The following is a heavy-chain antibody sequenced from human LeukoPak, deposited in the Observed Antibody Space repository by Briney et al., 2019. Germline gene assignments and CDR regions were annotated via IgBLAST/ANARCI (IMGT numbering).Heavy chain of an antibody. CDR3: ARDRAYCSSTSCSNWFDP. D-gene: IGHD2-2*01. CDR1: GGTFSSYA. V-gene: IGHV1-69*05. J-gene: IGHJ5*02. Sequence: SVTVSCKASGGTFSSYAISWVRQAPGQGLEWMGGIIHIFGTANYAQKFQGRVTITMDESTSTAYMELSSLRSEDTAVYYCARDRAYCSSTSCSNWFDPWGQGTLVTVSS. CDR2: IIHIFGTA.